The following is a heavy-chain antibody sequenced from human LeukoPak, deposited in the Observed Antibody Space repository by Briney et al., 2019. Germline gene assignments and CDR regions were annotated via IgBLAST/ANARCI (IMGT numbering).Heavy chain of an antibody. CDR1: GFTFGRYW. D-gene: IGHD2-8*01. J-gene: IGHJ4*02. CDR3: ARLKDDVTKLEY. Sequence: PGGSLRLSCAGSGFTFGRYWMSWVRQAPGKGLEWVASINQGGSRLHYLDSVTGRFIISRDDAQNSLFLQMTRLRVDDTAVYYCARLKDDVTKLEYWGQGTLVSVSS. CDR2: INQGGSRL. V-gene: IGHV3-7*01.